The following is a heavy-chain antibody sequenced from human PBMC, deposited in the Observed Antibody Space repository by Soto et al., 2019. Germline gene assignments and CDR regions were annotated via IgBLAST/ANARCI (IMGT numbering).Heavy chain of an antibody. D-gene: IGHD3-22*01. V-gene: IGHV4-30-2*01. CDR2: IYHSGST. CDR1: GGSISSGGYS. CDR3: ARVDYDSTWFDP. J-gene: IGHJ5*02. Sequence: SETLSLTCVVSGGSISSGGYSWSWIRQPPGKGLEWIGYIYHSGSTYYNPSLKSRVTISVVRSKNQFSLKLSSVTAADTAVYYCARVDYDSTWFDPWGQGTLVTLSS.